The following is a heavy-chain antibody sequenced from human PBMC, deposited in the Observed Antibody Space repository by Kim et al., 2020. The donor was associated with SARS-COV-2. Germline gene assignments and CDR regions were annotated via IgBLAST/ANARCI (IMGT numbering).Heavy chain of an antibody. CDR1: GDSLSSDY. D-gene: IGHD3-16*02. CDR3: ASALGH. V-gene: IGHV4-4*07. J-gene: IGHJ4*02. Sequence: SETLSLTCTVSGDSLSSDYWSWNRQPAGKGLEWIGRIYTSGRTNYNPSLQSRVTMSVDMSKNQFSLKLSSVTAADTAVSYCASALGHCGQGTLVTVSS. CDR2: IYTSGRT.